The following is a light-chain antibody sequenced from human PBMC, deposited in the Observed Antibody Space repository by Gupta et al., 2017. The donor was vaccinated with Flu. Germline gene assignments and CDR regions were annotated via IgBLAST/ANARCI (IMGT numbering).Light chain of an antibody. Sequence: SVLTQPPSASGTPGPRVTISCSGSSSNLGSNTVNWYQQLPGTAPKLLIDSNNQRPSGVPDRFSGSKSVTSASLAISGLQSEDEADYYCAAWDDSLNGYVLGTGTKVTVL. CDR3: AAWDDSLNGYV. J-gene: IGLJ1*01. CDR1: SSNLGSNT. CDR2: SNN. V-gene: IGLV1-44*01.